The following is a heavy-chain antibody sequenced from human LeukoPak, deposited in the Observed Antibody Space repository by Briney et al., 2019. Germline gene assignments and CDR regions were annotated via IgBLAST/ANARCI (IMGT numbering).Heavy chain of an antibody. CDR1: GFSFSDGW. CDR3: AVERGGCSAVTCYAFNH. D-gene: IGHD2-15*01. V-gene: IGHV3-15*01. CDR2: IKSKVDGGTR. J-gene: IGHJ4*02. Sequence: GESLRLSCAGSGFSFSDGWMGWVRQAPGKGLEWVGRIKSKVDGGTRDYAGPVKGRFTISRDDSENKLFLQMNSLEIGDTAVYYCAVERGGCSAVTCYAFNHWGQGTLVSVSS.